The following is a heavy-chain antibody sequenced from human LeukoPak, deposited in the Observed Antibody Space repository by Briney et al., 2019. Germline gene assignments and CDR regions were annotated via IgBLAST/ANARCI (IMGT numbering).Heavy chain of an antibody. Sequence: PGGSLRLSCAASGFTLSSYWMNWVRQAPGKGLEWVANIKQDGSEKYYVDSVKGRFTISRDNANNALYLQMSSLRAEDTAVYYCAGGTGRIPNAYWGLGTLVTVSS. CDR3: AGGTGRIPNAY. V-gene: IGHV3-7*02. D-gene: IGHD1-14*01. CDR2: IKQDGSEK. CDR1: GFTLSSYW. J-gene: IGHJ4*02.